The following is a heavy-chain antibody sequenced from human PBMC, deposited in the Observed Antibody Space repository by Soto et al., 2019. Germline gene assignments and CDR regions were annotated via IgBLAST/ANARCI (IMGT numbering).Heavy chain of an antibody. CDR3: VRGGYSSSWERLDP. D-gene: IGHD6-13*01. Sequence: VQLVESGGGVIHPGKSLRLSCAASGSTFPNYPMHWVRQTPDNGLEWVAVISHDGVNKNSADSVKGRFTISRDNSRNTLYLQLDSPRVEDTAMYYCVRGGYSSSWERLDPWGQGTLVTVSS. CDR1: GSTFPNYP. J-gene: IGHJ5*02. V-gene: IGHV3-30-3*01. CDR2: ISHDGVNK.